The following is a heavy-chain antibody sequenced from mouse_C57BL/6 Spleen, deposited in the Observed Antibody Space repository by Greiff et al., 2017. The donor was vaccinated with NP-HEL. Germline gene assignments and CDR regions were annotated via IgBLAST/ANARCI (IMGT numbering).Heavy chain of an antibody. V-gene: IGHV1-69*01. CDR3: ERLGEAY. D-gene: IGHD4-1*01. J-gene: IGHJ3*01. CDR1: GYTFTSYW. Sequence: QVQLQQPGAELVMPGASVKLSCKASGYTFTSYWMHWVKQRPGQGLEWIGEIDPSDSYTNYNQKFKGKSTLTVDKSSSTAYMQLSSLTSEDSAVYYCERLGEAYWGQGTLVTVSA. CDR2: IDPSDSYT.